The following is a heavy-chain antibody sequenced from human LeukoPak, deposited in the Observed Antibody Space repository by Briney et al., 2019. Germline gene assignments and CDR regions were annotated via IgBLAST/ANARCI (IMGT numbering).Heavy chain of an antibody. V-gene: IGHV1-2*02. Sequence: ASVKVSCKASGYTFTGHYMHWVRQAPGQGLEWMGWINPNSGGTDYAQKFQGRVTMTRDTSISTAYMELSRLRSDDTAVYYCARSVLARYYDVGEGYFDYWGQGTLVTVSS. CDR2: INPNSGGT. CDR1: GYTFTGHY. J-gene: IGHJ4*02. CDR3: ARSVLARYYDVGEGYFDY. D-gene: IGHD1-26*01.